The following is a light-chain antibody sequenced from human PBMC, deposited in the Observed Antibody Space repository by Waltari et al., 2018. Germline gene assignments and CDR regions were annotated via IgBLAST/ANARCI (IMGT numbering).Light chain of an antibody. J-gene: IGLJ1*01. CDR2: DVS. CDR3: NSYSTSSTFV. CDR1: NSDVVGYNF. Sequence: QSALTQPASVSGSPGQSITISCTGSNSDVVGYNFVSWYQQHPGKAPKLMIYDVSNRPSGVSNRFSGSKSGNTASLTISGLQPEDAADYYCNSYSTSSTFVFGTGTRVTVL. V-gene: IGLV2-14*01.